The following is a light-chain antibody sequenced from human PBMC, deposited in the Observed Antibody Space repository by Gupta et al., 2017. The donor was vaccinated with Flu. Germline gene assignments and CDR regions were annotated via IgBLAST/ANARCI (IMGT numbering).Light chain of an antibody. CDR3: GSYAGSSTFV. V-gene: IGLV2-23*03. J-gene: IGLJ3*02. Sequence: SALTQPASVSGSPGQSITITCTGTSSDVGSYNLVSWYQQHPGKAPKLMIYEGRKRPSVVSNRFSGSKSGNTASLTISGLQAEDDAYYYCGSYAGSSTFVFGGGTKLTVL. CDR2: EGR. CDR1: SSDVGSYNL.